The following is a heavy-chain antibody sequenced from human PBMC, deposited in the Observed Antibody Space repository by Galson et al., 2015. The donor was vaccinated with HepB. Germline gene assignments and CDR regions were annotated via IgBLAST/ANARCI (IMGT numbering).Heavy chain of an antibody. CDR3: ARGSSYYYDY. CDR1: GGTFSSYT. J-gene: IGHJ4*02. Sequence: SCKASGGTFSSYTISWIRQPPGKGLEWIGYIYYSGSTNYNPSLKSRVTISVDTSKNQFSLKLGSVTAADTAVYYCARGSSYYYDYWGQGTLVTVSS. V-gene: IGHV4-59*08. CDR2: IYYSGST. D-gene: IGHD3-22*01.